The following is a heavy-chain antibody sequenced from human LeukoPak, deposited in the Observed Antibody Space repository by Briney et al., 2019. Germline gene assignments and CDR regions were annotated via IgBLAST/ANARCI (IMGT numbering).Heavy chain of an antibody. CDR2: IYSGDST. Sequence: QPGGSLRLSCAASGFTVSSNYMTWVRQAPGKGLEWVSIIYSGDSTYYADYVKGRFTISRDNSKNTLYLQMNSLRTEDTAVYYCARGVSSGTYFLSWDYCYMDVWGKGTTVTISS. J-gene: IGHJ6*03. D-gene: IGHD1-26*01. V-gene: IGHV3-66*01. CDR3: ARGVSSGTYFLSWDYCYMDV. CDR1: GFTVSSNY.